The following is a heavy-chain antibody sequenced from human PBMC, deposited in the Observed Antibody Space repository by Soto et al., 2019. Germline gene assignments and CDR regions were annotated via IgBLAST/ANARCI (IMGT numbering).Heavy chain of an antibody. V-gene: IGHV3-23*01. CDR3: AKNADIVIVPAGFDY. J-gene: IGHJ4*02. Sequence: PGGSLRLSCAASGFTFRSNAMNWVRQAPGKGLEWVSVISGSGTGTYYADSVKGRFTISRDNSKNTVYLQMNSLRAEDTAVYYCAKNADIVIVPAGFDYWGQGTLVTVS. CDR2: ISGSGTGT. CDR1: GFTFRSNA. D-gene: IGHD2-2*01.